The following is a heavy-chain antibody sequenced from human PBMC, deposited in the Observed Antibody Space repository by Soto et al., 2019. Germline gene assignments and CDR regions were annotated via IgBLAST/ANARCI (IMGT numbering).Heavy chain of an antibody. CDR1: GGSISSDRYY. J-gene: IGHJ4*02. CDR3: ARGSFIVRATFYFDY. Sequence: SETLSLTCTVSGGSISSDRYYWSWIRQSPGKGLEWIGYVYYSGGSNYNPSLKSRVTMSVDTSKNQFSLKLSSVTAADTAVYYCARGSFIVRATFYFDYWGQGTLVTVSS. D-gene: IGHD1-26*01. V-gene: IGHV4-61*01. CDR2: VYYSGGS.